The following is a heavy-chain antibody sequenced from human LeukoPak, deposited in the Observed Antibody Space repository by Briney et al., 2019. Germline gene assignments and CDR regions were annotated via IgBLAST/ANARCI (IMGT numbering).Heavy chain of an antibody. CDR2: ISNSGSTT. D-gene: IGHD3-10*01. J-gene: IGHJ4*02. V-gene: IGHV3-11*01. Sequence: GGSLRLSCAASGFTFSDYYMSWIRQAPGEGLEWISYISNSGSTTYYADSVKGRFTFPRDNAKNSLFLQMNSLRAEDTAVYYCARLAPYYGTGIIWGQGTLVTVSS. CDR1: GFTFSDYY. CDR3: ARLAPYYGTGII.